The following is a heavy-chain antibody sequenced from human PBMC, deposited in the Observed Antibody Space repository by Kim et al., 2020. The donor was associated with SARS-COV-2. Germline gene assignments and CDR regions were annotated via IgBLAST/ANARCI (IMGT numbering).Heavy chain of an antibody. D-gene: IGHD3-9*01. Sequence: ASVKVSCKASGYTFTSYAMNWVRQAPGQGLEWMGWINTNTGNPTYAQGFTGRFVFSLDTSVSTAYLQISSLKAEDTAVYYCARDQAGLRYFDWYQSQVGWFDPWGQGTLVTVSS. CDR1: GYTFTSYA. CDR2: INTNTGNP. J-gene: IGHJ5*02. V-gene: IGHV7-4-1*02. CDR3: ARDQAGLRYFDWYQSQVGWFDP.